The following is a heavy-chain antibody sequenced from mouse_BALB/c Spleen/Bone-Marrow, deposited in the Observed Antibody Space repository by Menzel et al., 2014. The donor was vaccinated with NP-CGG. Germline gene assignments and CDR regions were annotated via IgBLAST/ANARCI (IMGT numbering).Heavy chain of an antibody. Sequence: EVQRVESGGGLVQPGGSLKLSCAASGFTFSSYGMSWVRQTPDKRLELVATINSNGGSTYYPDSVKGRFTISRDNAKNTLYLQMNSLKSEDTAMYYCARDGYYVFYAMDYWGQGTSVTVSS. J-gene: IGHJ4*01. D-gene: IGHD2-3*01. V-gene: IGHV5-6-3*01. CDR2: INSNGGST. CDR1: GFTFSSYG. CDR3: ARDGYYVFYAMDY.